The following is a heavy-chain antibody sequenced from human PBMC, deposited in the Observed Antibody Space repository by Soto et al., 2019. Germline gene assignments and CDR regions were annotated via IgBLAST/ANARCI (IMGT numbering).Heavy chain of an antibody. D-gene: IGHD1-20*01. V-gene: IGHV4-61*01. CDR2: IYYSGST. J-gene: IGHJ4*02. CDR3: ARSGITGTYPFDY. CDR1: GGSVSSGSYY. Sequence: PSGTLSLTCSVSGGSVSSGSYYWSWIRQPPGKGLEWIGYIYYSGSTNYNPSLKSRVTISVDTSKNQFSLKLSSVTAADTAVYYCARSGITGTYPFDYWGKGTLVTVSS.